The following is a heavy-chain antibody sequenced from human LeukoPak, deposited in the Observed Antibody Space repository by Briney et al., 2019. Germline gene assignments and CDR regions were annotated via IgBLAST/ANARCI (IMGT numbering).Heavy chain of an antibody. Sequence: GGSLSLPGEASGFVVINTYLPWVRQAPGGGLEWVSFMYSDSNIYYADSVKGRFTISRDNSKNAFYLQMTSLRVEDTATYYCARGVLGLIPIDYWGQGTLVTVSS. CDR2: MYSDSNI. CDR3: ARGVLGLIPIDY. CDR1: GFVVINTY. V-gene: IGHV3-53*01. J-gene: IGHJ4*02. D-gene: IGHD2-8*02.